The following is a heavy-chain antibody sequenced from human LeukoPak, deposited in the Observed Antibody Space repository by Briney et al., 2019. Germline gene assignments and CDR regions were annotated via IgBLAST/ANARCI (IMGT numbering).Heavy chain of an antibody. CDR3: AKELRWYRKGFDY. J-gene: IGHJ4*02. V-gene: IGHV3-13*01. CDR1: GFSFSDYD. Sequence: PGGSLRLYCVASGFSFSDYDMYWVRQAAGRGLEWVSALGTNGDAYYLGSVRGRFTISRENVKNSLYLQMNSLRAEDTAVYYCAKELRWYRKGFDYWGQGTLVTVSS. CDR2: LGTNGDA. D-gene: IGHD4-23*01.